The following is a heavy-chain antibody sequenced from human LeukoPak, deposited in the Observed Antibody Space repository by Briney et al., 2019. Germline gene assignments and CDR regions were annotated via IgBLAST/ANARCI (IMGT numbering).Heavy chain of an antibody. V-gene: IGHV3-23*01. J-gene: IGHJ4*01. D-gene: IGHD6-19*01. CDR2: FSESGGGT. CDR3: ARPAAGSQNANFDY. Sequence: GSLRLSFAASGFTFRSYAMSWVRQAPGKGLEWVSSFSESGGGTYYADSVKGRFTISRDNSKKMLYLQMNSLRAEDTAVYYCARPAAGSQNANFDYWGQGTLVTVSS. CDR1: GFTFRSYA.